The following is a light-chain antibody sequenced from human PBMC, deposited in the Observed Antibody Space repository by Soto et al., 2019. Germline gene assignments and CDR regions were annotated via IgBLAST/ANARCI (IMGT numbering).Light chain of an antibody. CDR3: QQLNSYRLT. Sequence: DIQMTQSPSTLSASVGDRVTLTCRASQSISSWLAWYKQKPGKAPKLLIYAASSLQSGVPSRFRGSGSGTEFSLSINSLKPEDFATYYCQQLNSYRLTFGGGTKVDIK. J-gene: IGKJ4*01. V-gene: IGKV1-5*01. CDR2: AAS. CDR1: QSISSW.